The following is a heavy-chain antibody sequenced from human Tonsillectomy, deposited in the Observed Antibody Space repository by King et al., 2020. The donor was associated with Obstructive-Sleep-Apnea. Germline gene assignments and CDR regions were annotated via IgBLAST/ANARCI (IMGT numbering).Heavy chain of an antibody. J-gene: IGHJ4*02. Sequence: VQLVESGGGLVQPGGSLRLSCASSGCTFSSDAMSWVRQAPGKGLEWGSAISGSGGGTYYADSVKGRFTISRDNSKNTPYLQMNSLRAEDTAVYYCAKAQYSYGTNFDYWGQGTLVTVSS. D-gene: IGHD5-18*01. CDR3: AKAQYSYGTNFDY. V-gene: IGHV3-23*04. CDR2: ISGSGGGT. CDR1: GCTFSSDA.